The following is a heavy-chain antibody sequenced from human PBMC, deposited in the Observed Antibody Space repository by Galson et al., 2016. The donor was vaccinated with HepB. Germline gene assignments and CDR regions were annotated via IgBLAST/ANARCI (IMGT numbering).Heavy chain of an antibody. D-gene: IGHD6-19*01. CDR2: IWYDGETK. CDR3: ARARYSSSWFGDFDY. V-gene: IGHV3-33*01. Sequence: FLRLSCAASGFSFSLYGMHWVRQAPGKGLEWVALIWYDGETKYSADSVKGRFTISRDNSDNTLYLHMNSLRAEDTAVYSCARARYSSSWFGDFDYWGQGTLVIVSS. CDR1: GFSFSLYG. J-gene: IGHJ4*02.